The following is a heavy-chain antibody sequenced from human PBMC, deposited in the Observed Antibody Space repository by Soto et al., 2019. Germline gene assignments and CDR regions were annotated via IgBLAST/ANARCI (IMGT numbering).Heavy chain of an antibody. J-gene: IGHJ4*02. V-gene: IGHV1-2*02. CDR1: GYTFTDYY. CDR2: INPKSGGP. CDR3: AIPGAGDFDY. Sequence: ASVKVSCKTSGYTFTDYYMHWVRQAPGQGFEWVGGINPKSGGPKYVPKFQGRVTVTRDTSTSTAYMELNRLTSDDTAVYYCAIPGAGDFDYWGQGTLVTVSS. D-gene: IGHD6-13*01.